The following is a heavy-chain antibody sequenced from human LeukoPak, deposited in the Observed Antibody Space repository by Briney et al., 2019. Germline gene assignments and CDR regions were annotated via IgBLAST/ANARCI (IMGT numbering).Heavy chain of an antibody. J-gene: IGHJ6*02. CDR1: GGSFSGYY. CDR3: ARGPGITMVRLGEISKRYYGMDV. D-gene: IGHD3-10*01. V-gene: IGHV4-34*01. Sequence: SETLSLTCAVYGGSFSGYYWSWIRQPPGKGLEWIGEINHSGSTNYNPSLKSRVTISVDTSKNQFSLKLSSVTAADTAVYYCARGPGITMVRLGEISKRYYGMDVWGQGTTVTVSS. CDR2: INHSGST.